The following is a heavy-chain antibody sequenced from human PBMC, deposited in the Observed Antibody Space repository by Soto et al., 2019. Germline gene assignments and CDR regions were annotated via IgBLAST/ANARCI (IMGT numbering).Heavy chain of an antibody. V-gene: IGHV3-30*18. J-gene: IGHJ5*02. Sequence: WWSLRLSCSASVFTCSSYGMHWFRQAPGKGLGWVAVISYDGSNKYYADSVKGRFTTSRDNSKKTLYLQMNSLRAEDTAVYYCAKGRQQWLVQWFDPWGQGTLVTVSS. CDR1: VFTCSSYG. CDR3: AKGRQQWLVQWFDP. CDR2: ISYDGSNK. D-gene: IGHD6-19*01.